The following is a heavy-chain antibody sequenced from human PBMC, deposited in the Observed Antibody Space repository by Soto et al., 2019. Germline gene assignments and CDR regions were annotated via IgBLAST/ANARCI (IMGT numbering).Heavy chain of an antibody. V-gene: IGHV1-24*01. D-gene: IGHD6-19*01. Sequence: ASVKVSCTVSGYTLTELSMHWVRQAPGKGLEWMGGFDPEDGETIYAQKFQGRVTMTEDTSTDTAYMELSSLRSEDTAVYYCATLGTPGYSSGWHDYWGQGTLVTVSS. CDR1: GYTLTELS. J-gene: IGHJ4*02. CDR2: FDPEDGET. CDR3: ATLGTPGYSSGWHDY.